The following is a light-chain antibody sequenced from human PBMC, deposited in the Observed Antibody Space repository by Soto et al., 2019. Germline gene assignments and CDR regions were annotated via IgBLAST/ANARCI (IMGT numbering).Light chain of an antibody. CDR2: DAS. Sequence: EIVLTQSPATLSLSPGERATLSCRASQSVGSYLGWYQHKPGQAPRLLIYDASNRAPGIPARFSGSGSGTDFTLTISSLEPEDFAVYYCQQRSNWPRGTFGQGTKVDNK. J-gene: IGKJ2*01. V-gene: IGKV3-11*01. CDR1: QSVGSY. CDR3: QQRSNWPRGT.